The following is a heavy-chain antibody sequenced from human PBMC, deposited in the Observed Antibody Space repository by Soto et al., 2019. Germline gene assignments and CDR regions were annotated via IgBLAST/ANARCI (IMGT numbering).Heavy chain of an antibody. CDR3: TRGPRSTSTGTGAF. D-gene: IGHD1-1*01. V-gene: IGHV3-74*01. Sequence: GGSLRLSCAASGFTFSMYWMHWVRQVPGKGPEWVSRINDDGISTNYADSVKGRFAISRDNAKNTLYLQMNALRVEDTAVYYCTRGPRSTSTGTGAFWGQGTLVTVSS. CDR1: GFTFSMYW. J-gene: IGHJ4*02. CDR2: INDDGIST.